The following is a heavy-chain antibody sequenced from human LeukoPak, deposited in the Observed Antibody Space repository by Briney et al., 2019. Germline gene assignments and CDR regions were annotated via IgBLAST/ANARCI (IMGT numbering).Heavy chain of an antibody. V-gene: IGHV1-18*01. Sequence: GASVKVSCKASGYTFTSYGISWVRQAPGQGLEWMGWISAYNGNTNYAQKLQGRVTMTTDTSTSTAYMELRSLRSDDTAVYYCARGGYSSSWYGYYYYYMDVWGKGTTVTISS. CDR2: ISAYNGNT. CDR3: ARGGYSSSWYGYYYYYMDV. D-gene: IGHD6-13*01. J-gene: IGHJ6*03. CDR1: GYTFTSYG.